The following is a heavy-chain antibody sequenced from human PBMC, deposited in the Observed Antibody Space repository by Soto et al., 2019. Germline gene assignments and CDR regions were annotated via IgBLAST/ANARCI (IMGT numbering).Heavy chain of an antibody. CDR2: SSNSGSFT. CDR3: VKSGDNDNALEY. V-gene: IGHV3-11*06. Sequence: PGGPLRLSCTASGFTLSDHYMSLIRQAPGKGLEWIGYSSNSGSFTRYADSVKGRFSISRDNAKNSLYLQINSLRGDDKAIYYCVKSGDNDNALEYWGQGT. D-gene: IGHD1-1*01. J-gene: IGHJ4*02. CDR1: GFTLSDHY.